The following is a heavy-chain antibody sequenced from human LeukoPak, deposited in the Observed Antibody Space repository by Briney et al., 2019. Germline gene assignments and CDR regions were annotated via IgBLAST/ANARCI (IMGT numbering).Heavy chain of an antibody. CDR3: ARQHRTTMIVVVINFIDY. CDR1: GGSISSSSYY. CDR2: IYYSGST. J-gene: IGHJ4*02. V-gene: IGHV4-39*01. D-gene: IGHD3-22*01. Sequence: PSETLSLTCTVSGGSISSSSYYWGWIRQPPGKGLEWIGSIYYSGSTYYNPSLKRRVTISVDTSKNQFSLKLSSVTAADTAVYYCARQHRTTMIVVVINFIDYWGQGTLVTVSS.